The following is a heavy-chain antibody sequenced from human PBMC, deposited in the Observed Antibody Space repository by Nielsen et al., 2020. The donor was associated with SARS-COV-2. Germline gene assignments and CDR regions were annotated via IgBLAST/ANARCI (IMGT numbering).Heavy chain of an antibody. CDR3: ARRTFASGSYHFDY. D-gene: IGHD1-26*01. V-gene: IGHV1-18*04. J-gene: IGHJ4*02. CDR2: INPNNGNT. CDR1: GYTFTGYY. Sequence: ASVKVSCKASGYTFTGYYMHWVRQAPGQGLEWMGWINPNNGNTNYAQKLQGRVTMTTDTSTSTAYMELRSLRSDDTAVYYCARRTFASGSYHFDYWGQGTLVTVSS.